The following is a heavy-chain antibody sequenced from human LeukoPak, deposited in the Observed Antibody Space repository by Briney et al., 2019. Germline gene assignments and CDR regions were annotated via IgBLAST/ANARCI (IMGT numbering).Heavy chain of an antibody. CDR3: AKGGASVTDARQGDVGTTTLDEFDL. V-gene: IGHV3-23*01. CDR2: VSGSGGHT. D-gene: IGHD4-11*01. J-gene: IGHJ3*01. CDR1: GFPFSTFP. Sequence: TGGSLTLPRLPSGFPFSTFPKSGLRQAPGKGLEWVSAVSGSGGHTFYLDSAKGRVTISRDNSKKTLYLQMNSLRVDDTAVSYCAKGGASVTDARQGDVGTTTLDEFDLWGQGTMVTVSS.